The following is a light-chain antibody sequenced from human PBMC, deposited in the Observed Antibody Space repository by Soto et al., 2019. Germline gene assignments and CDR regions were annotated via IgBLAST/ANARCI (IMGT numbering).Light chain of an antibody. CDR2: AAS. CDR3: QQSYSTPWT. V-gene: IGKV1-39*01. J-gene: IGKJ1*01. Sequence: DIQMTQSPSTLSASVGGRVTITCRASQSIINWLGWYQQKPGKAPKLLIYAASSLQSGVPSRFSGSGSGTDFTLTISSLQPEDFATYYCQQSYSTPWTFGQGTKVDIK. CDR1: QSIINW.